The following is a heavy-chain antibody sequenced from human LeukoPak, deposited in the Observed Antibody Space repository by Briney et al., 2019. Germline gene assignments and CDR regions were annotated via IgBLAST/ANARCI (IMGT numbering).Heavy chain of an antibody. V-gene: IGHV1-2*02. D-gene: IGHD3-22*01. CDR1: EYTFTGYY. J-gene: IGHJ4*02. Sequence: ASVKVSCKASEYTFTGYYIHWVRQAPGQGLEWMGWIDPNTGDSNYVQKFQGRVTMTRDTSISTAYMELSSLRSEDTAVYYCARTYYDSSGYYTHDYWGQGTLVTVSS. CDR3: ARTYYDSSGYYTHDY. CDR2: IDPNTGDS.